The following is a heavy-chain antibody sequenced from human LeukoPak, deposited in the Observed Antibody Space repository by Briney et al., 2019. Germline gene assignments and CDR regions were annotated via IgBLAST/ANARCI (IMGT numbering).Heavy chain of an antibody. CDR1: GFTFTNYW. Sequence: GGSLRLSCVTSGFTFTNYWMTWVRQAPGKGLEWVANMKKDGREQYYVDSVKGRFTISRDNAKNSVYLQMNSLRDDDTALYYCARGGGSGRWGSAFDMWGQGTMVTVSS. J-gene: IGHJ3*02. CDR2: MKKDGREQ. CDR3: ARGGGSGRWGSAFDM. V-gene: IGHV3-7*01. D-gene: IGHD6-19*01.